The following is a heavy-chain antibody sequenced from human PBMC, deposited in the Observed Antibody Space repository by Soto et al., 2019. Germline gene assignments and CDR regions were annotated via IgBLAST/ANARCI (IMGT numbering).Heavy chain of an antibody. CDR3: ARETIAAAGTRISDY. Sequence: GGSLRLSCAASGFTVSSNYMSWVRQAPGKGLEWVSVIYSGGSTYYADSVKGRFTISRDNSKNTLYLQMNSLRAEDTAVYYCARETIAAAGTRISDYWGQGTLVTVSS. V-gene: IGHV3-66*01. CDR2: IYSGGST. J-gene: IGHJ4*02. CDR1: GFTVSSNY. D-gene: IGHD6-13*01.